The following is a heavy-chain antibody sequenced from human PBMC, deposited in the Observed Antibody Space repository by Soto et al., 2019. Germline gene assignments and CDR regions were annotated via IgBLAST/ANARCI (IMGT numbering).Heavy chain of an antibody. CDR3: AKDFDSYSSGRYGMDV. J-gene: IGHJ6*02. V-gene: IGHV3-30*18. CDR1: GFTFSSNG. D-gene: IGHD6-19*01. CDR2: ISYDGTNT. Sequence: SLSLSSAASGFTFSSNGMHCVLQAPGKGLEWVAVISYDGTNTYYADSVKGRFTISRDNSKNTLYLQMNSLRAEDTAVYYCAKDFDSYSSGRYGMDVWGQGTTVTVSS.